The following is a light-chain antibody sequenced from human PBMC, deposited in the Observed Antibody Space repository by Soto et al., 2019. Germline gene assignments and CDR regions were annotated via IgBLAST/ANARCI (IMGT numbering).Light chain of an antibody. J-gene: IGKJ1*01. CDR2: GAS. V-gene: IGKV3-20*01. Sequence: EIVLTQSPGTLSLSPGERATLSCRASQSVSSSYLAWYQQKPGQAPRLLIYGASSRATGIPDRFSGSGSGTDFTITICRLEPEEFAVYYCQQYGSSPWTFGQGTKVEIK. CDR1: QSVSSSY. CDR3: QQYGSSPWT.